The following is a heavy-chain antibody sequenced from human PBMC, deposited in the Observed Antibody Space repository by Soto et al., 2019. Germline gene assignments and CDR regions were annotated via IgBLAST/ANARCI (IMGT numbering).Heavy chain of an antibody. J-gene: IGHJ6*02. CDR1: GYTFTSYG. CDR3: ASTPRNSRTARETAARPRAYYYGMDV. CDR2: ISAYNGNT. D-gene: IGHD6-6*01. Sequence: ASVKVSCKASGYTFTSYGISWVRQAPGQGLEWMGWISAYNGNTNYAQKLQGRVTMTTNTSTSTAYMELRSLSSDVTAVYYCASTPRNSRTARETAARPRAYYYGMDVWGQGTTVTVSS. V-gene: IGHV1-18*01.